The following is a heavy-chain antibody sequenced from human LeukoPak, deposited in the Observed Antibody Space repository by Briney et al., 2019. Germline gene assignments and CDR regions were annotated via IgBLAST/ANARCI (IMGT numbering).Heavy chain of an antibody. J-gene: IGHJ1*01. CDR2: ISWNSGSI. Sequence: PGGSLRLSCAASGFTFDDYAMHWVRQAPGKGLKWVSGISWNSGSIGYADSVKGRFTISRDNAKNSLYRQMNSLRAEDTALYYCAKDGFHSSSWYGNWGQGTLLTVSS. V-gene: IGHV3-9*01. CDR3: AKDGFHSSSWYGN. D-gene: IGHD6-13*01. CDR1: GFTFDDYA.